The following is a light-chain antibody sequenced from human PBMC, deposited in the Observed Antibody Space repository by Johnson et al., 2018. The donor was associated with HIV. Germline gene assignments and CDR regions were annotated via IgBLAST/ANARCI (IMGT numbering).Light chain of an antibody. Sequence: QSVLTQPPSVSAAPGQKVTISCSGSSSNIGNNYVSWYQQLPGPAPKLLIYENNKRPSGIPDRFSGSKSGTSTTLGITGLQTGDEADYYCGTWDSSLSAYVFGTGTKVTGL. J-gene: IGLJ1*01. CDR2: ENN. V-gene: IGLV1-51*02. CDR1: SSNIGNNY. CDR3: GTWDSSLSAYV.